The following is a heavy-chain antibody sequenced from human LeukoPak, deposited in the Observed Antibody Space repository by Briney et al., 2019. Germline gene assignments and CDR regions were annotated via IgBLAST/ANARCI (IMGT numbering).Heavy chain of an antibody. V-gene: IGHV4-39*07. CDR3: ARGVGGYCSGGSCYSGPNWFDP. CDR2: IYYSGST. CDR1: GGSISSSSYY. Sequence: PSETLSLTCTVSGGSISSSSYYWGWIRQPPGKGLEWIGSIYYSGSTYYNPSLKSRVTISVDTSKNQFSLKLSSVTAADTAVYYCARGVGGYCSGGSCYSGPNWFDPWGQGTLVTVSS. J-gene: IGHJ5*02. D-gene: IGHD2-15*01.